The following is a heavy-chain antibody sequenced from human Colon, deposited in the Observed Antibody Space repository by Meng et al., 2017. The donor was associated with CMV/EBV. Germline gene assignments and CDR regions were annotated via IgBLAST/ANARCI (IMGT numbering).Heavy chain of an antibody. D-gene: IGHD3-22*01. CDR3: AKFESDYYDESGDYYGVLPDY. CDR2: LSGTAGGT. J-gene: IGHJ4*02. V-gene: IGHV3-23*01. Sequence: GESLKISCAASGFSFSNFAMTWVRQAPGKGLAWVSSLSGTAGGTYYADSVKGRFTISRDNSKNTLYLQMNSLRADDTAVYYCAKFESDYYDESGDYYGVLPDYWGQGTLVTVSS. CDR1: GFSFSNFA.